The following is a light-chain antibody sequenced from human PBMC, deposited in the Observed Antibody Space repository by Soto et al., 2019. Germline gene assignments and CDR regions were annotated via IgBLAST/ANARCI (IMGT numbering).Light chain of an antibody. CDR1: SGHSNFA. V-gene: IGLV4-69*01. CDR2: LNSDGSH. Sequence: QSVLTQSPSASASLGASVKLTCTVSSGHSNFAIAWHQQQPEKGPRYLMKLNSDGSHSKGDGIPDRFSGSSSGAERYLTISSLQSEDEADYYCQTWGTGHVVFGGGTKVTVL. CDR3: QTWGTGHVV. J-gene: IGLJ2*01.